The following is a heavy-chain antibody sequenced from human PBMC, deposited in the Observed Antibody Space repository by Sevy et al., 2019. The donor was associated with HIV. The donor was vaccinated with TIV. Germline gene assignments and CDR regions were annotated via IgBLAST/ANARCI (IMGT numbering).Heavy chain of an antibody. V-gene: IGHV4-39*01. CDR1: GGSISSSSYY. CDR3: ARPNCSGGSCYVAHAFDI. D-gene: IGHD2-15*01. J-gene: IGHJ3*02. CDR2: IDYSGST. Sequence: SETLSLTCTVSGGSISSSSYYWGWIRQPPGKGLEWIGRIDYSGSTYYNPSLKSRVTISVDTSMNQFSLKLSSVTAADAAVYYCARPNCSGGSCYVAHAFDIWGQGTMVTVSS.